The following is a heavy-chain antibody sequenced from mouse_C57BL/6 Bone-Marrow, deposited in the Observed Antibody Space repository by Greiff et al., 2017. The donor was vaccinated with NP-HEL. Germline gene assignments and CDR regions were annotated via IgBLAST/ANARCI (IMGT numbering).Heavy chain of an antibody. D-gene: IGHD4-1*01. Sequence: VQLKESGGGLVQPGGSLKLSCAASGFTFSDYGMAWVRQAPRKGPEWVAFISNLAYSIYYADTVTGRFTISRENAKNTLYLEMSSLRSEDTAMYYCARALTGYFDYWGQGTTLTVSS. J-gene: IGHJ2*01. CDR1: GFTFSDYG. CDR2: ISNLAYSI. CDR3: ARALTGYFDY. V-gene: IGHV5-15*01.